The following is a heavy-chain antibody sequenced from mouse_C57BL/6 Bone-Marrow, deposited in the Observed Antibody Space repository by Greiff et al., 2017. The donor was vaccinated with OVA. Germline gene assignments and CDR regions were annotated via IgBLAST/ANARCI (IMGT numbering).Heavy chain of an antibody. Sequence: VHLVESGPELVKPGASVKISCKASGYAFSSSWMNWVKQRPGKGLEWIGRIYPGDGDTNYNGKFKSKATLTANKSSSTAYMQLSSLTSEDSAVYFCAKLTGSFDYWGQGTTLTVSS. CDR2: IYPGDGDT. J-gene: IGHJ2*01. V-gene: IGHV1-82*01. D-gene: IGHD4-1*01. CDR1: GYAFSSSW. CDR3: AKLTGSFDY.